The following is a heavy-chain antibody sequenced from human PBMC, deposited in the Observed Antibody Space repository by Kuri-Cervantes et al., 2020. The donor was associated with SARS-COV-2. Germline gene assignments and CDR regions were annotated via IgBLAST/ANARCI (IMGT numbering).Heavy chain of an antibody. CDR1: GGSISSHN. CDR3: GRVSWLQLWRRYSDS. CDR2: IYYTGST. V-gene: IGHV4-59*08. J-gene: IGHJ4*02. D-gene: IGHD5-24*01. Sequence: GSLRLSCTLSGGSISSHNWSWIRQPPGKGLEWVGFIYYTGSTNYNPSLRGRLTISVDTSKNHVSLRLTSATAADTAVYYCGRVSWLQLWRRYSDSWGQGTLVTVSS.